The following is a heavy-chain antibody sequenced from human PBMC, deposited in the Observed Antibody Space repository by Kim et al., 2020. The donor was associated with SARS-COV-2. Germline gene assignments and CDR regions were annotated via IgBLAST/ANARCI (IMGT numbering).Heavy chain of an antibody. CDR2: ISGSGGST. J-gene: IGHJ1*01. Sequence: GGSLRLSCAASGFTFSSYAMSWVRQAPGKGLEWVSAISGSGGSTYYADSVKGRFTISRDNSKNTLYLQMNSLRAEDTAVYYCAKGMISGWSREYFQHWGQGTLVTVSS. CDR3: AKGMISGWSREYFQH. CDR1: GFTFSSYA. V-gene: IGHV3-23*01. D-gene: IGHD6-19*01.